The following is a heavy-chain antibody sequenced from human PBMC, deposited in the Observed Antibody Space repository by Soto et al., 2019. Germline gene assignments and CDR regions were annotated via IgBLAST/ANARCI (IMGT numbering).Heavy chain of an antibody. CDR3: ARHYCTNGVCYTFDY. D-gene: IGHD2-8*01. V-gene: IGHV5-51*01. J-gene: IGHJ4*02. CDR2: IYPGDSDT. CDR1: GCSFISYW. Sequence: PGESLTLSCKGSGCSFISYWIGWVRQMPGKGLEWMGIIYPGDSDTRYSPSFQGQVTISADKSISTAYLQWSSLKASDTAMYYCARHYCTNGVCYTFDYWGQGTLVTVSS.